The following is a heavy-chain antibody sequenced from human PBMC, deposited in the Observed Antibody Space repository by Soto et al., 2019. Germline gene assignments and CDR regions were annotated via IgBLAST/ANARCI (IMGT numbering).Heavy chain of an antibody. V-gene: IGHV3-23*01. D-gene: IGHD1-26*01. CDR2: ISGRGGST. CDR3: ARRGSGSYYDY. Sequence: EVQLLESGGGLVQPGGSLRLSCAASGFTFSSYAMSWVRQAPGKGLERVSVISGRGGSTYYADSVKGRFTISRDNSKNTLNLQMNSLRAEDTAVYYCARRGSGSYYDYWGQGTLVTVSS. J-gene: IGHJ4*02. CDR1: GFTFSSYA.